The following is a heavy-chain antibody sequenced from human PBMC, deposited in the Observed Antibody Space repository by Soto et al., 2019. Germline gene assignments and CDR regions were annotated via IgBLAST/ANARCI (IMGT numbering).Heavy chain of an antibody. CDR2: IYYTGST. Sequence: SETLSLTCTVAGYSIRTPYYWAWIRQPPGKGLEWIGSIYYTGSTYYNPSLKSRLTISVDTSKNQFSLKLSSVTAADTAVYYCACSTGYYNFDYWSQGTLVTVS. CDR3: ACSTGYYNFDY. V-gene: IGHV4-38-2*02. CDR1: GYSIRTPYY. J-gene: IGHJ4*02. D-gene: IGHD3-22*01.